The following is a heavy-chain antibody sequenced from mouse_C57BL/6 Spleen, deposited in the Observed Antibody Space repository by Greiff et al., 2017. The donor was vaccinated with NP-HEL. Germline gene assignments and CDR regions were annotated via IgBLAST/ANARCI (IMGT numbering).Heavy chain of an antibody. CDR2: IRNKANGYTT. D-gene: IGHD4-1*01. J-gene: IGHJ1*03. V-gene: IGHV7-3*01. CDR3: ARSLGWYFDV. Sequence: EVKVVESGGGLVQPGGSLSLSCAASGFTFTDYYMSWVRQPPGKALEWLGFIRNKANGYTTEYSASVKGRFTISRDNSQSILYLQMNALRAEDSATYYCARSLGWYFDVWGTGTTVTVSS. CDR1: GFTFTDYY.